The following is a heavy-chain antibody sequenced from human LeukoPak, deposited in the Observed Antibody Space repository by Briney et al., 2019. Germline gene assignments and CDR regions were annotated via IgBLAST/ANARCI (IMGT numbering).Heavy chain of an antibody. Sequence: ASVKVSCKASGYTFTCYYMHGVRQAPGQGREWMGWISAYNGNTNYAQKLQGRVTMTTDTSTSTAYMELRSLRSDDTAVYYCARDTPSMVRGTYAFDIWGQGTMVTVSS. D-gene: IGHD3-10*01. CDR2: ISAYNGNT. V-gene: IGHV1-18*04. CDR1: GYTFTCYY. CDR3: ARDTPSMVRGTYAFDI. J-gene: IGHJ3*02.